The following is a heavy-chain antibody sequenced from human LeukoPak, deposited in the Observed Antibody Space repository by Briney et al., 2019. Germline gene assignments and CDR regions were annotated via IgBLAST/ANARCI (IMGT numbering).Heavy chain of an antibody. D-gene: IGHD3-22*01. Sequence: PGGSLRLSCAASGFTFSSYAMSWVRQAPGKGLEWVSAISGSGGSTYYADSVKGRFTISRDNSKNALYLQMNSLRAEDTAVYYCAKGQEIVVVITFDYWGQGTLVTVSS. V-gene: IGHV3-23*01. J-gene: IGHJ4*02. CDR2: ISGSGGST. CDR1: GFTFSSYA. CDR3: AKGQEIVVVITFDY.